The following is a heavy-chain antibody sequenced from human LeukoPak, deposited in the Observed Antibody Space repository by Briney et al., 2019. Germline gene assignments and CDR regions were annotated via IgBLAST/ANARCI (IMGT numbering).Heavy chain of an antibody. J-gene: IGHJ4*02. CDR1: GYTFTGYY. D-gene: IGHD2-21*02. CDR2: INPNSGGT. CDR3: AREVLYCGGDCYSGYFDY. V-gene: IGHV1-2*02. Sequence: GASVKVSCKASGYTFTGYYMHWVRQAPGQGLEWMGWINPNSGGTNYAQKFQGRVTMTRDTSISTAYMELSRLRSDDTAVYYCAREVLYCGGDCYSGYFDYWGQGTLVTVSS.